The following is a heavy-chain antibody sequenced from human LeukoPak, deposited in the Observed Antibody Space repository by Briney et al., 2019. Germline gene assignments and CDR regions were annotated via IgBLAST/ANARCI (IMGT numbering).Heavy chain of an antibody. CDR2: ISGSGGST. CDR3: AKDHHYDYVWGSYRSGAFDI. CDR1: GFTFSNYA. J-gene: IGHJ3*02. V-gene: IGHV3-23*01. D-gene: IGHD3-16*02. Sequence: GGSLRLSCAASGFTFSNYAMNWVRQTPGKGLETWVRQAPGKGLECVSGISGSGGSTYYADSVKGRFTISRDNSKNTLYLQMNSLRAEDTAVYYCAKDHHYDYVWGSYRSGAFDIWGQGTMVTVSS.